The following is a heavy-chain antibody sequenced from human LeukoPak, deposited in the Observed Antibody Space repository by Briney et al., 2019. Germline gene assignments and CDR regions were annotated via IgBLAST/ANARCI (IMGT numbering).Heavy chain of an antibody. Sequence: AESLKISCKGSGCSFFTYWIGCVRQMPAKGLVWMVIIYPGDSDTRYSPSFQGQVTISADKSISTAYLQWRGLKASDTAMYYCARLPGAGLGGGYYFDYWGQGTLVTVSS. CDR3: ARLPGAGLGGGYYFDY. D-gene: IGHD1-26*01. CDR1: GCSFFTYW. V-gene: IGHV5-51*01. CDR2: IYPGDSDT. J-gene: IGHJ4*02.